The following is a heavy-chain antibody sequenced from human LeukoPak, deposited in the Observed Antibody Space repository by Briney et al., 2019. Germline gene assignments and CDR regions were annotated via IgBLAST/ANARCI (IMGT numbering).Heavy chain of an antibody. Sequence: SETLSLTCTVSGGSISSYYWSWIRQPAGKGLEWIGRIYTSGSTNYNPSLKSRVTMSVDTSKNQFSLKLSSVTAADTAVYYCARGTPSRGYISSWYYYKPHFDYWGQGTLVTVSS. V-gene: IGHV4-4*07. CDR3: ARGTPSRGYISSWYYYKPHFDY. J-gene: IGHJ4*02. CDR2: IYTSGST. CDR1: GGSISSYY. D-gene: IGHD6-13*01.